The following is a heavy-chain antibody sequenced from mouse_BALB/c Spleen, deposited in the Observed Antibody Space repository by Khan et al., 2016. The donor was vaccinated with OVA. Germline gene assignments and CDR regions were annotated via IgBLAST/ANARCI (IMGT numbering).Heavy chain of an antibody. V-gene: IGHV1-77*01. J-gene: IGHJ3*01. Sequence: QVQLQQSGAELARLGASVKLSCKASGYTFTDYYINWVKQRTGQGLEWIGEISPGSGDTYYNEKFKGKATLSADKSSSTAYMQPSSLTSEASAVYFGARRNYFGYTFAYWGQGTLVTVSA. D-gene: IGHD1-2*01. CDR2: ISPGSGDT. CDR3: ARRNYFGYTFAY. CDR1: GYTFTDYY.